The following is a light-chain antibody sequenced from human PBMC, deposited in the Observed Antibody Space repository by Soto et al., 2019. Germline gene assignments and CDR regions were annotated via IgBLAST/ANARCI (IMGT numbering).Light chain of an antibody. CDR3: RQYGSSPSYT. CDR1: QSVSSSSY. J-gene: IGKJ2*01. CDR2: GAS. V-gene: IGKV3-20*01. Sequence: EIVLTQSPGTLSLSPGERATLSCRASQSVSSSSYLAWYQQQPGQAPRLLIYGASSRATGIPDRFSGSRSATDCTLAISRLEPADFAVYYCRQYGSSPSYTFGQGTKLEIK.